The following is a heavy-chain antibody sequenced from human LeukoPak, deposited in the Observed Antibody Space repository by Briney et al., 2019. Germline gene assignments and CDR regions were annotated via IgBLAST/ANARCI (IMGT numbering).Heavy chain of an antibody. J-gene: IGHJ5*02. CDR3: ARRVISEFSIDKENWLDP. V-gene: IGHV4-59*08. D-gene: IGHD3-3*02. CDR2: IYYSGST. Sequence: PSETLSLTCTVSGGSISSYYWSWIRQPPGKGLEWIGYIYYSGSTHHNPSLTSRISLSVDTSKNQFSLKLSSVTAADTAVYYCARRVISEFSIDKENWLDPWGQGTLVTVSS. CDR1: GGSISSYY.